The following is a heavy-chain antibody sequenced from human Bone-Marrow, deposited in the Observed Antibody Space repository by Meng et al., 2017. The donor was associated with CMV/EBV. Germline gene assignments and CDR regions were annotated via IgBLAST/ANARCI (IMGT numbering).Heavy chain of an antibody. CDR1: GYTFTSYG. CDR2: ISAYNGNT. V-gene: IGHV1-18*01. D-gene: IGHD3-3*01. J-gene: IGHJ6*02. Sequence: ASVKVSCKASGYTFTSYGISWVRQAPGQGLEWMGWISAYNGNTNYAQKLQGRVTMTTDTSTSTAYMELRSLRSDDTAVYYCARGGVRFLEWLPLMDVWGQGTTVTVSS. CDR3: ARGGVRFLEWLPLMDV.